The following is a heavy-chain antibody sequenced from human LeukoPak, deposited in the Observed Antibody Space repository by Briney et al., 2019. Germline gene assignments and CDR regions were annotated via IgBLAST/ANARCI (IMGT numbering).Heavy chain of an antibody. V-gene: IGHV3-33*01. D-gene: IGHD6-19*01. J-gene: IGHJ4*02. CDR3: AREVRQWLVPGFDY. Sequence: QTGGSLRLSCAASGFTFSSYGMHWVRQAPGKGLEWVAVIWYDGSNKYYADSVKGRFTISRDNSKNTLYLQMNSLRAEDTAVYYCAREVRQWLVPGFDYWGQGTLVTVSS. CDR1: GFTFSSYG. CDR2: IWYDGSNK.